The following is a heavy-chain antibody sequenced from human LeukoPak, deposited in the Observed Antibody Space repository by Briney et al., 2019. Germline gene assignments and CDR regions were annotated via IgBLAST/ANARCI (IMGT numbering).Heavy chain of an antibody. J-gene: IGHJ4*02. CDR3: AKGTEYSSSWYKEALDY. D-gene: IGHD6-13*01. CDR2: ISAAAST. CDR1: GFTFSSYA. Sequence: GGSLRLSCTASGFTFSSYAMSWVRQAPGKGLEWGSVISAAASTSYADSVKGRFTISRDNSQNTLYLQMNSLRAEDAAVYYCAKGTEYSSSWYKEALDYWGQGALVTVSS. V-gene: IGHV3-23*01.